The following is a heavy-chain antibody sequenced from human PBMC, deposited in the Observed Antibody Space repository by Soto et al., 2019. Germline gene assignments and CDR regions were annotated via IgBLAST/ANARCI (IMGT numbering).Heavy chain of an antibody. D-gene: IGHD1-1*01. J-gene: IGHJ3*02. CDR1: GITFSNAW. V-gene: IGHV3-15*01. CDR2: IRSKTDGGTT. CDR3: TTTRTGTNVFDN. Sequence: EVQLVESGGGLVEPGGSLRLSCAASGITFSNAWMNWVRKAPGKGLEYIGRIRSKTDGGTTEYAAPVEGRFTVSRDDSKNTLYLQMSGLKTDDTAVYYCTTTRTGTNVFDNWGQGTLVTVSS.